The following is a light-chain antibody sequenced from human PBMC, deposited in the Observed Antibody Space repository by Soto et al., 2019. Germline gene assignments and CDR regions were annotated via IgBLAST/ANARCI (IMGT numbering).Light chain of an antibody. CDR3: STYTTSNTRNIA. CDR2: DVS. Sequence: QSVLTQPASVSGSPGQSITISCTGTSSDVGGYNYVSWYQHHPGKAPKLLIYDVSNRPSGISNRFSGSKSDNTASLSISGLQPEDEADYYCSTYTTSNTRNIAFGSTTKLTVL. J-gene: IGLJ1*01. CDR1: SSDVGGYNY. V-gene: IGLV2-14*03.